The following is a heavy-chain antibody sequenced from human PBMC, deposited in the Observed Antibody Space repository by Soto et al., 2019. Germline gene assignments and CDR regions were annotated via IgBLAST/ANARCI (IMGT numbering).Heavy chain of an antibody. J-gene: IGHJ3*02. CDR1: GYTFTSYA. CDR2: INAGNGNT. V-gene: IGHV1-3*01. CDR3: AREQSGEIMTMTDAFDI. Sequence: QVQLVQSGAEVQKPGASVKVSCKASGYTFTSYAIHWVRQAPGPRLEWMGWINAGNGNTQYSQKFQGRVTITRDTSASIAYMEVSSLRSEDTALYYGAREQSGEIMTMTDAFDIWGQGTMVTGSS. D-gene: IGHD3-16*01.